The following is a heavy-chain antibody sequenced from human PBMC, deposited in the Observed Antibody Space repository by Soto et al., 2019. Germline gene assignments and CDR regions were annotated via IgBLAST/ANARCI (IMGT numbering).Heavy chain of an antibody. D-gene: IGHD1-7*01. J-gene: IGHJ4*02. V-gene: IGHV3-30-3*01. CDR1: GFTFSSYA. Sequence: QVQLVESGGGVVQPGRSLRLSCAASGFTFSSYAMHWVRQAPGKGLEWVAVISYDGSNKHYADSGKGRFTISRDNSQNPLYMQMNSLRAEDTAVYYCAREDNWNYKSDYWAQGTLVTVSS. CDR2: ISYDGSNK. CDR3: AREDNWNYKSDY.